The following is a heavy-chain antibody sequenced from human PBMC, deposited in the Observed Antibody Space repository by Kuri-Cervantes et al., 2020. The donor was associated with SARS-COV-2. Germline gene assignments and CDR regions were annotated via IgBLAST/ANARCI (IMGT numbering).Heavy chain of an antibody. Sequence: GGSLRLSCAASGFTFSSYDMHWVRQAPGKGLEWVAVIWYDGSNKYYADSVKGRFTISRDNSNNTLYLQMNSLRGEDTALYYCARDLKGGTVGSPDYWGQGTLVTVSS. D-gene: IGHD1/OR15-1a*01. CDR3: ARDLKGGTVGSPDY. CDR1: GFTFSSYD. CDR2: IWYDGSNK. V-gene: IGHV3-33*01. J-gene: IGHJ4*02.